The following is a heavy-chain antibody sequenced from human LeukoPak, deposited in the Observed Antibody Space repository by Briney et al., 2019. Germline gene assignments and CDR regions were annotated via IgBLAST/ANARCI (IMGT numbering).Heavy chain of an antibody. J-gene: IGHJ4*02. D-gene: IGHD3-22*01. CDR1: GYTFTGYY. V-gene: IGHV1-2*02. Sequence: ASVKVSCKASGYTFTGYYMHWVRQAPGQGLEWMGWINPNSGGTNYAQKFQGRVTMTRDTSISTAYMELSRLRSDDTAVYYCARDPAPTKNYYDSSGYLYYFDYWGQGTLVTVSS. CDR3: ARDPAPTKNYYDSSGYLYYFDY. CDR2: INPNSGGT.